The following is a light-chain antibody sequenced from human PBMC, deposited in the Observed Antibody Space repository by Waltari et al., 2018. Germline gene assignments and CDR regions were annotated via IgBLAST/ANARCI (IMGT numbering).Light chain of an antibody. CDR1: QDISNY. CDR2: DTS. V-gene: IGKV1-33*01. Sequence: DIQVTQSPSSLSASVGERVTITCQASQDISNYLNWYQQKPGKAPKLLIYDTSHLQTGVPSRFSGTGGGTDFTFIISSLQPEDIATYYCQQYENFPVTFGQGTRLEIK. J-gene: IGKJ5*01. CDR3: QQYENFPVT.